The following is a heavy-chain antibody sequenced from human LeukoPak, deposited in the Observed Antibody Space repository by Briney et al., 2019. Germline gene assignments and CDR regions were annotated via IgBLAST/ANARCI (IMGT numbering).Heavy chain of an antibody. D-gene: IGHD5-24*01. CDR3: ATEFYSNGYNF. J-gene: IGHJ4*02. CDR2: IKSRTDGGST. V-gene: IGHV3-15*01. Sequence: GGSLRLSCAASGFTFSSAWLTWVRQPPGKGLEWVGHIKSRTDGGSTDYSAPVKGRFSVSRDDSKNTVYLQMNSLRTEDSAVYYCATEFYSNGYNFRGQGTPVTVSS. CDR1: GFTFSSAW.